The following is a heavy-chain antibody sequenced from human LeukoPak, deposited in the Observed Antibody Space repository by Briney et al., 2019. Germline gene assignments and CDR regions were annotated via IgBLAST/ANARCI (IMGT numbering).Heavy chain of an antibody. CDR1: GGSISSSSYY. CDR2: IYYSGST. Sequence: SETLSLTCTVSGGSISSSSYYWGWIRQPPGKGLEWIGSIYYSGSTYYNPSLKSRVTTSVDTSKNQFSLKLSSVTAADTAVYYCARLVEVGVWFDPWGQGTLVTVSS. V-gene: IGHV4-39*01. D-gene: IGHD2-15*01. CDR3: ARLVEVGVWFDP. J-gene: IGHJ5*02.